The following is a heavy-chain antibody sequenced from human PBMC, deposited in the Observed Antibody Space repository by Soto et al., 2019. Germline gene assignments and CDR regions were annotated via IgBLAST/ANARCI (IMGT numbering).Heavy chain of an antibody. V-gene: IGHV1-46*01. CDR2: INPSGGGT. J-gene: IGHJ4*02. CDR3: ARAPQYGSAGYYYNF. Sequence: QVHLVQSGAEVKRPGVSVKVSCKASGYTFSNYYMHWVRQVPGHGLEWMGIINPSGGGTTYAPRFRGRLTVTRDTSTSTVYMELSRLRSDDTAIYFCARAPQYGSAGYYYNFWGQGTLVTVSS. CDR1: GYTFSNYY. D-gene: IGHD3-10*01.